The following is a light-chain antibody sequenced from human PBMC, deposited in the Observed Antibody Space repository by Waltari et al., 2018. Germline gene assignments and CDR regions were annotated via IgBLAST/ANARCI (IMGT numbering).Light chain of an antibody. CDR3: QQYVTSPLA. CDR2: GAS. CDR1: QSVSSSY. V-gene: IGKV3-20*01. Sequence: EIVLTQSPGTLSLSPGERATPSCRASQSVSSSYLAWYQQKPGQAPRLLIYGASSRATGIPDRFSGSGSGTDFTLTISRLEPEDFAVYYCQQYVTSPLAFGQGKRLEIK. J-gene: IGKJ5*01.